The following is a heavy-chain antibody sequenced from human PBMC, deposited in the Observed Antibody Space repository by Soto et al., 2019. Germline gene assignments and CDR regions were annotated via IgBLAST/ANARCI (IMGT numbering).Heavy chain of an antibody. Sequence: PGGSLRLSCAASGFTFASYAMNWVRQAPGKGLEWVSSISGSAGSTYYADSVKGRFTISRDNSKNTLYLQMNSLRAEDTAVYYCAKDGITTPYDFWSGYYGLWGQGTMVTVSS. J-gene: IGHJ3*01. CDR1: GFTFASYA. CDR2: ISGSAGST. CDR3: AKDGITTPYDFWSGYYGL. V-gene: IGHV3-23*01. D-gene: IGHD3-3*01.